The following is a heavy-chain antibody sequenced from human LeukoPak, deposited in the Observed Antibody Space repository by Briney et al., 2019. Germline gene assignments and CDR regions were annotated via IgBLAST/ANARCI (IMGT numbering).Heavy chain of an antibody. V-gene: IGHV4-4*02. CDR2: IYHSGST. J-gene: IGHJ3*02. D-gene: IGHD3-22*01. CDR1: GGSISSSNW. CDR3: ARAQTDMIVVVIRGPKDAFDI. Sequence: SETLSLTCAVSGGSISSSNWWSWVRQPPGKGLEWIGEIYHSGSTNYNPSLKSRVTISVDKSKNQFSLKLSSVTAADTAVYYCARAQTDMIVVVIRGPKDAFDIWGQGTMVTVSS.